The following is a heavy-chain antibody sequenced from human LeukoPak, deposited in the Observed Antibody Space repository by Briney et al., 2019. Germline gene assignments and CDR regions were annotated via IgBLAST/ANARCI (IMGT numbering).Heavy chain of an antibody. CDR2: ISYDGSNK. D-gene: IGHD1-26*01. V-gene: IGHV3-30*03. Sequence: GGSLRLSCAASGFTFSSYGMHWVRQAPGKELEWVAVISYDGSNKYYADSVKGRFTISRDNSKNTLYLQMNSLRAEDTAVYYCAREWEGAFDIWGQGTMVTVSS. J-gene: IGHJ3*02. CDR1: GFTFSSYG. CDR3: AREWEGAFDI.